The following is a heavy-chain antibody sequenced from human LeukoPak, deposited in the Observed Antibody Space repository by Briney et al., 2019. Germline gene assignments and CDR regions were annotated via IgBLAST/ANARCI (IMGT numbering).Heavy chain of an antibody. CDR1: GFTFSSYS. V-gene: IGHV3-23*01. Sequence: GGSLRLSCAASGFTFSSYSMNWVRQAPGKGLEWVSAISGSGGSTYYADSVKGRFTISRDNSKNTLYLQMNSLRAEDTAVYYCAKDLAITMVRGVIIYFDYWGQGTLVTVSS. CDR3: AKDLAITMVRGVIIYFDY. CDR2: ISGSGGST. J-gene: IGHJ4*02. D-gene: IGHD3-10*01.